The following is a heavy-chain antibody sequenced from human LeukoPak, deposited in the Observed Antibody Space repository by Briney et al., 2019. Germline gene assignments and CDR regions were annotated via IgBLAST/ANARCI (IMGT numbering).Heavy chain of an antibody. J-gene: IGHJ4*02. D-gene: IGHD1-26*01. CDR3: AVLGATTSDY. CDR2: ISGSGGST. CDR1: GFTFSSYA. V-gene: IGHV3-23*01. Sequence: PGGSLRLSCAASGFTFSSYAMSWVRQAPEKGLEWVSAISGSGGSTYYADSVKGRSTISRDNSKHTLYLQMNSLRAEDTAVYYCAVLGATTSDYWGQGTLVTVSS.